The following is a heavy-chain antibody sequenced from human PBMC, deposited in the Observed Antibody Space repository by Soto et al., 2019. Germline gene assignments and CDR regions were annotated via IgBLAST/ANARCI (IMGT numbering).Heavy chain of an antibody. CDR1: GFTFSNYG. CDR3: AKDGNIYTSGWYAPSLDY. CDR2: ISFDGSNQ. Sequence: QVQLVESGGGVAQPGRSLRLSCVASGFTFSNYGMHWVRQAPGKGLEWVGVISFDGSNQYYVDSVEGRITISRDNSKNTLYLQMNSLRAEDTAVYYCAKDGNIYTSGWYAPSLDYWGQGTLVTVSS. V-gene: IGHV3-30*18. J-gene: IGHJ4*02. D-gene: IGHD6-19*01.